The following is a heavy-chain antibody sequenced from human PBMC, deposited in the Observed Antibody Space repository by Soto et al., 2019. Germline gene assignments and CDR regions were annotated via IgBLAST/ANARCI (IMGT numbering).Heavy chain of an antibody. CDR2: INPNSGGT. CDR3: ARKGSNGGVLMVYSTDYYDSSGPGGELDY. J-gene: IGHJ4*02. CDR1: GYTFTGYY. V-gene: IGHV1-2*02. D-gene: IGHD3-22*01. Sequence: QVQLVQSGAEVKKPGASVKVSCKASGYTFTGYYMHWVRQAPGQGLEWMGWINPNSGGTNYAQKFQGRVTMTRDTSISTAYMELSRLRSDDTAVYYCARKGSNGGVLMVYSTDYYDSSGPGGELDYWGQGTLVTVSS.